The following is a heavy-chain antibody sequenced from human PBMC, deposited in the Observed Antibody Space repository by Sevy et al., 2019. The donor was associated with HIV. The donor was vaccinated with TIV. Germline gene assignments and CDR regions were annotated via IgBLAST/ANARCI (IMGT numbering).Heavy chain of an antibody. CDR1: GFTFNTYW. Sequence: GSLRLSCAASGFTFNTYWMSWVRQSPEKGLEWVANINLDGSEKFYGDSVKGRFTVSRDNTKNLLFLQMNSLRGEDTAMYFCARNNAGGNPWVHWGQGTLVTVSS. V-gene: IGHV3-7*01. J-gene: IGHJ4*02. CDR2: INLDGSEK. CDR3: ARNNAGGNPWVH. D-gene: IGHD1-1*01.